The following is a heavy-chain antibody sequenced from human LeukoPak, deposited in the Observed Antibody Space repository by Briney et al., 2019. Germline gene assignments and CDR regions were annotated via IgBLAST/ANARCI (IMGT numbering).Heavy chain of an antibody. CDR2: ISAYNGNT. CDR3: ARSKTYYYDSSGYYYFDY. CDR1: GYNFFTYG. D-gene: IGHD3-22*01. J-gene: IGHJ4*02. V-gene: IGHV1-18*01. Sequence: ASVKVSCKASGYNFFTYGITWVRQAPGQGLEWMGWISAYNGNTNYAQKLQGRVTMTTDTSTSTAYMELRSLRSDDTAVYYCARSKTYYYDSSGYYYFDYWGQGTLVTVSS.